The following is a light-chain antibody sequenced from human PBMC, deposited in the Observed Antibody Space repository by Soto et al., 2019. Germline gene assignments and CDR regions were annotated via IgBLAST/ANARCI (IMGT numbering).Light chain of an antibody. CDR3: QQYYNTPYT. CDR1: QNLLFRSNNENY. CDR2: WAS. V-gene: IGKV4-1*01. Sequence: DIVMTQAPDSLAVSLGERATINCKSSQNLLFRSNNENYLAWYQQKPGQPPKLLLHWASTRKSGVPDRFSGSGSGTDFTLTISSLQAEDVAVYYCQQYYNTPYTFGQGTKLEIK. J-gene: IGKJ2*01.